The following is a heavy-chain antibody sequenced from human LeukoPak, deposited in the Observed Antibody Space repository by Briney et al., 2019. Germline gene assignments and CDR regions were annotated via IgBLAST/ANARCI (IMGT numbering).Heavy chain of an antibody. Sequence: PGGSLRLSCAASGFTVSNNYMSWVRQAPGKGLEWVSVIYSGGSTYYADSVKGRFTISRDNSKNTLYLQMNSLRAEDTAVYYCTELLPPYYYYGMDVWGQGTTVTVSS. CDR2: IYSGGST. CDR3: TELLPPYYYYGMDV. CDR1: GFTVSNNY. D-gene: IGHD2-15*01. V-gene: IGHV3-66*01. J-gene: IGHJ6*02.